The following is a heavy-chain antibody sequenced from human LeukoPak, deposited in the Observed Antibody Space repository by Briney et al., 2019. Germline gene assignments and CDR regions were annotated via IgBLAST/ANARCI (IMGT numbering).Heavy chain of an antibody. CDR3: AKDLGWYANNYYYYGMDV. CDR2: ISYDGSNK. CDR1: GFTFSSYG. Sequence: GGSLRLSCAASGFTFSSYGMHWVRQAPGKGLEWVAVISYDGSNKYYADSVKGRFTIPRDNSKNTLYLQMNSLRAEDTAVYYCAKDLGWYANNYYYYGMDVWGQGTTVTVSS. V-gene: IGHV3-30*18. D-gene: IGHD6-13*01. J-gene: IGHJ6*02.